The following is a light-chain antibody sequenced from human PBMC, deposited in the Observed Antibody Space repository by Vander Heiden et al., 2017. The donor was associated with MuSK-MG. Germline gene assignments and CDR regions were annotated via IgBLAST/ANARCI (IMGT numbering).Light chain of an antibody. Sequence: DIQMTQSPSSLSASVGDRVTITCRASRSISSYLNWYQQKPGKAPKLLIYAASSLQSGVPSRFSGSGYGTDFTLTISSRQPEDFASYYCQQSDSNPKYTFGQGTKMEIK. CDR1: RSISSY. CDR3: QQSDSNPKYT. J-gene: IGKJ2*01. CDR2: AAS. V-gene: IGKV1-39*01.